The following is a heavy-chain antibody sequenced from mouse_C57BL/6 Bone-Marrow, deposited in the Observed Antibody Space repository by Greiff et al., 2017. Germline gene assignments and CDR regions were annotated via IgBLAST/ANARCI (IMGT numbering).Heavy chain of an antibody. V-gene: IGHV6-6*01. D-gene: IGHD2-4*01. J-gene: IGHJ2*01. CDR3: SYYDEYFDY. CDR1: GFTFSDAW. Sequence: EVKVEESGGGLVQPGGSMKLSCAASGFTFSDAWMDWVRQSPEKGLEWVAEIRHKANNHATYYDVSVKGRVTNSRDDAKRRVYLQINSLRAEDTGIYYCSYYDEYFDYWGQGTTLTVSS. CDR2: IRHKANNHAT.